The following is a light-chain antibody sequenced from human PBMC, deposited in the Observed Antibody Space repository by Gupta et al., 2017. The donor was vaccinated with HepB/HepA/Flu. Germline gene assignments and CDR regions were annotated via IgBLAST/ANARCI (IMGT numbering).Light chain of an antibody. CDR1: SRDVGGYNS. J-gene: IGLJ3*02. Sequence: QSALTQPASVSGSPGQSITISCTGPSRDVGGYNSVSWYQQYPGKAPKLLIYDVTARPSGISTRFSASKSGNTASLTISGLQTEDEADYFCSSFTRSTSTLVLFGGGTKVTVL. V-gene: IGLV2-14*03. CDR2: DVT. CDR3: SSFTRSTSTLVL.